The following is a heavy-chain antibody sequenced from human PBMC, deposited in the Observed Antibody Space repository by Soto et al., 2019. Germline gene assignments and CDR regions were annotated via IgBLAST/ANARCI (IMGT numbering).Heavy chain of an antibody. J-gene: IGHJ6*03. D-gene: IGHD6-6*01. CDR2: ISSNGVGT. CDR3: ARRARPDFYYMDV. V-gene: IGHV3-64*01. Sequence: GGSLGLSCVASGFTLSGYAMDWVRQAPGKGLEYVSGISSNGVGTYYANSVQGRFTISGDNSKNTVYLQMGSLRPEDMAVYYCARRARPDFYYMDVWGKGTTVTVSS. CDR1: GFTLSGYA.